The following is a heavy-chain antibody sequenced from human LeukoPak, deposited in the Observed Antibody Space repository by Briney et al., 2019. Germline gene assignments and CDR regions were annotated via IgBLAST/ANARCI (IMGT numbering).Heavy chain of an antibody. D-gene: IGHD3-9*01. J-gene: IGHJ5*02. CDR3: ARWLTT. CDR2: TYYRSRWYK. V-gene: IGHV6-1*01. Sequence: SQTLSLTCVISGDSVSNDSASWNWIRQSPSRGLEWLGRTYYRSRWYKDYAVSVKSRITINPDTSKNQFSLQLNSVTPEDTAVYYCARWLTTWGQGTLVTVSS. CDR1: GDSVSNDSAS.